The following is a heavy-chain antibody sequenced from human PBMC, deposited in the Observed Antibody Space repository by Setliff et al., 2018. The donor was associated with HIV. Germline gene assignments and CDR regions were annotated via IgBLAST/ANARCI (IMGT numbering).Heavy chain of an antibody. CDR3: ARGAVLGVEGDAFDI. V-gene: IGHV4-39*02. CDR1: GGSFSPPPYY. CDR2: GFETGTT. Sequence: SETLSLTCTVPGGSFSPPPYYWGWIRQAPGKRLERIGNGFETGTTYYNPSLKNRVTISLDTSNIQFSMTLRSVTAADTAVYYCARGAVLGVEGDAFDIWGPGKMVTVSS. J-gene: IGHJ3*02. D-gene: IGHD3-10*01.